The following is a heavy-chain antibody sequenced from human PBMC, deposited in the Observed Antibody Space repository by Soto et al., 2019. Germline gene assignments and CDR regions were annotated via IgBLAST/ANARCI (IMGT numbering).Heavy chain of an antibody. D-gene: IGHD6-6*01. CDR3: ARAEGTAARRGMDV. J-gene: IGHJ6*02. V-gene: IGHV3-30-3*01. CDR2: ISYDGSNK. Sequence: GGSVRLSCAASGFTFSSYAMHWVRQAPGKGLEWVAVISYDGSNKYYADSVKGRFTISRDNSKNTLYLQMNSLRAEDTAVYYCARAEGTAARRGMDVWGQGTTVTVSS. CDR1: GFTFSSYA.